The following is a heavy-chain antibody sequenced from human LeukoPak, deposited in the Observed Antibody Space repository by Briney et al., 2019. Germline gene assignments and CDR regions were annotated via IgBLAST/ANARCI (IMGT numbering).Heavy chain of an antibody. CDR2: IWYDGSNK. CDR1: GFTFSSYG. D-gene: IGHD4-17*01. Sequence: GGSLRLSCAASGFTFSSYGMHWVRQAPGKGLEWVAVIWYDGSNKYYADSVKGRFTISGDNSKNTLYLQMNSLRAEDTAVYYCARQLRYYTVTHDAFDIWGQGTMVTVSS. V-gene: IGHV3-33*01. J-gene: IGHJ3*02. CDR3: ARQLRYYTVTHDAFDI.